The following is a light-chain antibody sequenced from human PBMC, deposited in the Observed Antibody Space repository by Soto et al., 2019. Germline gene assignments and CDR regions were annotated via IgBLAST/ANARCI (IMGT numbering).Light chain of an antibody. CDR3: QQYGSSPLT. CDR2: GAS. J-gene: IGKJ4*01. V-gene: IGKV3-20*01. Sequence: DIVLTQSPGTLSLSPGERATLSCRASQSVSSSYLAWYQQKTGQATRLLIYGASIRATGIPDRFSGSGSGTDFTLTISRLEPEDFAVYYCQQYGSSPLTFGGGTKVEIK. CDR1: QSVSSSY.